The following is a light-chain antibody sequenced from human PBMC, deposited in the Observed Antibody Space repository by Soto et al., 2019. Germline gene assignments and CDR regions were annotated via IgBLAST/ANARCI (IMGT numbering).Light chain of an antibody. CDR3: QQSYTTPWT. V-gene: IGKV1-39*01. CDR1: HNINNY. Sequence: DIQMTQSPSSLSASVGDRVTITCRASHNINNYLSWYQQKPGKAPKLLISAASTLQSGVPSRFSGSGSGTDFTLIITSLQPEDFATYYCQQSYTTPWTFGQVTKVDIK. CDR2: AAS. J-gene: IGKJ1*01.